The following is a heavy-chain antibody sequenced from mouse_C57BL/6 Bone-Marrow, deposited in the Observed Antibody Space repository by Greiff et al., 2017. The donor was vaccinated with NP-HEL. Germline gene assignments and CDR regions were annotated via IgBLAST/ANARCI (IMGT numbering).Heavy chain of an antibody. J-gene: IGHJ2*01. CDR3: TGGAGRGPFDY. D-gene: IGHD3-3*01. CDR1: GFTFSNYW. V-gene: IGHV6-3*01. CDR2: IRLKSDNYAT. Sequence: EVKVVESGGGLVQPGGSLKLSCVASGFTFSNYWMNWVRQSPEKGLEWVAQIRLKSDNYATHYAESVKGRFTISRDDSKSSVYLQMNNLRAEDTGIYYCTGGAGRGPFDYWGQGTTLTVSS.